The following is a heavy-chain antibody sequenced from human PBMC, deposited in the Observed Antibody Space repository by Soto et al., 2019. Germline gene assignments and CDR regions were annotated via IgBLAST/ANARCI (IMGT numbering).Heavy chain of an antibody. CDR3: AHIPVGGLNHLPTRGMDV. CDR2: IYWDDDK. Sequence: QITLKESGPTLVNPTQTLTLTCTFSGFSLSTSGVGVGWIRQPPGKALEWLALIYWDDDKRYSPSLKSRLTITKNIAQYQLVLITTNLDPAETATYYCAHIPVGGLNHLPTRGMDVWGQGTTVTVSS. V-gene: IGHV2-5*02. J-gene: IGHJ6*02. CDR1: GFSLSTSGVG. D-gene: IGHD3-16*01.